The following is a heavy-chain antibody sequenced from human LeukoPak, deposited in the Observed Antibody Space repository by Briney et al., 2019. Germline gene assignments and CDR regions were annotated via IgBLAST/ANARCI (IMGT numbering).Heavy chain of an antibody. D-gene: IGHD3-3*01. J-gene: IGHJ5*02. CDR3: AGDRYDLWSGYSQNNCFDP. CDR2: ISAYNGNT. V-gene: IGHV1-18*01. CDR1: GYTFTSYG. Sequence: ASVKVSCNASGYTFTSYGISWVRQAPGQGLEWMGWISAYNGNTNYAQKLQGRVTMTTDTSTSTAYMELRSLRSDDTAVYYCAGDRYDLWSGYSQNNCFDPWGQGTLVTVSS.